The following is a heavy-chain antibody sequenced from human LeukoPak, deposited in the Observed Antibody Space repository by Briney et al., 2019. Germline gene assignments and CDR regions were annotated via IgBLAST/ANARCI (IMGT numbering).Heavy chain of an antibody. Sequence: PGRSLRLSCAASGFPFSGYAMHWVRQAPGKGLEWLAVISDDGSTKYHVDSVKGRFTISRDNSKNTLFLQMNSLKPEGTAVYYCARSGKDVWGRGTTVTVSS. V-gene: IGHV3-30*04. CDR2: ISDDGSTK. CDR1: GFPFSGYA. CDR3: ARSGKDV. J-gene: IGHJ6*02.